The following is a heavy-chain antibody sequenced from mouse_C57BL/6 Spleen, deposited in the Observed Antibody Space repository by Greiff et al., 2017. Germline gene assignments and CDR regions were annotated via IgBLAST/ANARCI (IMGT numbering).Heavy chain of an antibody. J-gene: IGHJ1*03. D-gene: IGHD2-2*01. Sequence: EVQLQQSGPELVKPGASVKISCKASGYTFTDYYMNWVKQSHGKSLEWIGDINPNNGGTSYNQKFKGKATLTVDKSSSTAYMELRSLTSEDSAVYYCAIRYGYDGYLDVWGTGTTVTVSS. CDR3: AIRYGYDGYLDV. CDR1: GYTFTDYY. V-gene: IGHV1-26*01. CDR2: INPNNGGT.